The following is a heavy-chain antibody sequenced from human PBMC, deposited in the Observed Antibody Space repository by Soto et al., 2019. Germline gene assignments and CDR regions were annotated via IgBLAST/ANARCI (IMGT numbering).Heavy chain of an antibody. CDR1: GGTFSSYT. V-gene: IGHV1-69*08. Sequence: QVQLVQSGAEVKKPGSSVKVSCKASGGTFSSYTLSWVRQAPGQGLAWMGRIIPILGIANYAQKFQGRVTITADKSTSTAYMELSSLRSEDTAVYYCAREDYGDYGLDYCGQGTLVTVSS. CDR3: AREDYGDYGLDY. J-gene: IGHJ4*02. D-gene: IGHD4-17*01. CDR2: IIPILGIA.